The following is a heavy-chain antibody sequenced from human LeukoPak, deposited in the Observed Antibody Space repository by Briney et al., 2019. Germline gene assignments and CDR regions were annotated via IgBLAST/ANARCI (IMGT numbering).Heavy chain of an antibody. CDR1: GFTFSTYA. CDR2: IGGSGDTT. CDR3: AKDLSFVLRGSPFYFDY. J-gene: IGHJ4*02. D-gene: IGHD6-25*01. V-gene: IGHV3-23*01. Sequence: PEGSLRLSCAASGFTFSTYAMTWVRQAPGRGLEWVAAIGGSGDTTYYADSVRGRFTISRDNSKNTLYLQMNSLRAEDTAVYYCAKDLSFVLRGSPFYFDYWGQGALVTVSS.